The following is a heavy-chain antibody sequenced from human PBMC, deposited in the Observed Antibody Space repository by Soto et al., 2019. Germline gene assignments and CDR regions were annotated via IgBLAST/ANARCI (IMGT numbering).Heavy chain of an antibody. CDR3: ATISSSWYQGVDY. J-gene: IGHJ4*02. D-gene: IGHD6-13*01. V-gene: IGHV4-59*08. CDR2: IYYSGST. CDR1: GGSISNYY. Sequence: QVQLQESGPGLVKPSETLALHCTVSGGSISNYYWSWIRQPPGKGLEWIGYIYYSGSTNYNPSLKSRVTISVDTSKNQSSLKLSSVTAADTAVYYCATISSSWYQGVDYWGQGTLVTVSS.